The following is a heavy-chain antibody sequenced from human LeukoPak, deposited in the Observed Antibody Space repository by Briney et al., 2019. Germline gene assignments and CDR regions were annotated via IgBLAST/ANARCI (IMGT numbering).Heavy chain of an antibody. CDR1: GFTFSSYG. D-gene: IGHD3-10*01. CDR3: AKASPYGSGSYYGMDV. Sequence: GGSLRLSCAASGFTFSSYGMHWGRQAPGKGLEWVAFIRYDGSNKYYADSVKGRFTISRDNSKNTLYLQMNSLRAEDTAVYYCAKASPYGSGSYYGMDVWGQGTTVTVSS. J-gene: IGHJ6*02. CDR2: IRYDGSNK. V-gene: IGHV3-30*02.